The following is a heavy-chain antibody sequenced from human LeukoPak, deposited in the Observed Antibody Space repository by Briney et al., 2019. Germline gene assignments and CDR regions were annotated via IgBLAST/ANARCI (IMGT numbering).Heavy chain of an antibody. J-gene: IGHJ4*02. CDR2: ISSSSSYI. CDR3: ARVSLAVAPGY. Sequence: GGSLRLSCAASGFTFSSYSMNWVRQAPGKGLEWVSSISSSSSYIYYADSVKGRFTISRDNAKNSLYLQMNSLRAEDPAVYYCARVSLAVAPGYWGQGTLVTVSA. V-gene: IGHV3-21*01. D-gene: IGHD6-19*01. CDR1: GFTFSSYS.